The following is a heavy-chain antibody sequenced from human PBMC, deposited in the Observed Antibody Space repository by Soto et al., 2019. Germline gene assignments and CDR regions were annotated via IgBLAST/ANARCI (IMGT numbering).Heavy chain of an antibody. CDR2: ISGSGGST. CDR3: AKDKRSTGYRIAVAGYDY. D-gene: IGHD6-19*01. J-gene: IGHJ4*02. V-gene: IGHV3-23*01. CDR1: GFTFSSYA. Sequence: GGSLRLSCAASGFTFSSYAMSWVRQAPGKGLEWVSAISGSGGSTYYADSVKGRFTISRDNSKNTLYLQMNSLRAEDTAVYYCAKDKRSTGYRIAVAGYDYWGQGTLVTVSS.